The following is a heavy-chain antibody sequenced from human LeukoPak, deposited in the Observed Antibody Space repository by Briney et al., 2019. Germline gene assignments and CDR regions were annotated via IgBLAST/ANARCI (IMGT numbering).Heavy chain of an antibody. J-gene: IGHJ5*02. CDR2: IDWDDDK. D-gene: IGHD6-6*01. V-gene: IGHV2-70*16. CDR1: GDSISSYYW. CDR3: ARTEYSSSSYWFDP. Sequence: TLSLTCTVSGDSISSYYWNWIRQPPGKALEWLARIDWDDDKFYSTSLKTRLTISKDTSKNQVVLTMTNMDPVDTATYYCARTEYSSSSYWFDPWGQGTLVTVSS.